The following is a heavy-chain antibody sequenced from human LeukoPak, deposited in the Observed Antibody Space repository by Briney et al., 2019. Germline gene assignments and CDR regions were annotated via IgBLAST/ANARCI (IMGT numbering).Heavy chain of an antibody. V-gene: IGHV4-34*01. J-gene: IGHJ5*02. CDR3: ARGLWYYDILTGSTAGWFDP. Sequence: GSLRLSCAASGFTFGSYAMSWVRQPPGKGLEWIGEINHSGSTNYNPSLKSRVTISVDTSKNQFSLKLSSVTAADTAVYYCARGLWYYDILTGSTAGWFDPWGQGTLVTVSS. CDR2: INHSGST. D-gene: IGHD3-9*01. CDR1: GFTFGSYA.